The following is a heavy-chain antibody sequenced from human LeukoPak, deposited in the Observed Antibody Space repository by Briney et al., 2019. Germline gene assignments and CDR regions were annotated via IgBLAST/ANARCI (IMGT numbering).Heavy chain of an antibody. J-gene: IGHJ4*02. Sequence: PGGSLRLSCAASRFTLSNAWMSWIRQPPGKGLEWVGYIYYSGNTNYNPSLKSRVTISVDTSKNQFSLKLSSVTAADTAVYYCARGDPTPLDYWGQGTLVTVS. D-gene: IGHD4-23*01. CDR2: IYYSGNT. CDR3: ARGDPTPLDY. V-gene: IGHV4-59*01. CDR1: RFTLSNAW.